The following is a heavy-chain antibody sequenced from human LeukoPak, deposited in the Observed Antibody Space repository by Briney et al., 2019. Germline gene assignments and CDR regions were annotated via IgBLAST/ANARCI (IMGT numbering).Heavy chain of an antibody. CDR1: GGSFSDYP. J-gene: IGHJ3*01. V-gene: IGHV1-69*13. CDR2: IIPKYSAS. D-gene: IGHD3-3*02. Sequence: SVKVSCKDSGGSFSDYPINLVRQAPGRGLEWLGGIIPKYSASNYAQAFQGRVTITADESTNTVYMEMSGLRPDDTAVYYCVRPDRIFGVPAAFDASGQGTLVAVSS. CDR3: VRPDRIFGVPAAFDA.